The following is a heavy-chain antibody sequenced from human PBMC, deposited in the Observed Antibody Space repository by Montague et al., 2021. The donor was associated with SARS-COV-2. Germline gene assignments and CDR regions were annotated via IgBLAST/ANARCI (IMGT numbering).Heavy chain of an antibody. V-gene: IGHV2-5*02. D-gene: IGHD3-22*01. J-gene: IGHJ4*02. CDR1: GFSLSTSGVG. Sequence: PALVKPTQTLTLTCTFSGFSLSTSGVGVGWIRQPPGKALEWLALIYWDDDKRYSPFLKSRLTITKDTSKNQVVLTMTNMDPVDTATYYCAHSRYYYYDSSGYRVYYLDTWGQGTLVTVSA. CDR2: IYWDDDK. CDR3: AHSRYYYYDSSGYRVYYLDT.